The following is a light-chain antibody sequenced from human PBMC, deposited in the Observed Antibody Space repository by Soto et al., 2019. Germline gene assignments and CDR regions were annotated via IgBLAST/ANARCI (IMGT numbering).Light chain of an antibody. CDR2: DAS. CDR1: QSFSSY. V-gene: IGKV3-11*01. J-gene: IGKJ5*01. CDR3: QQRSNWPQVIT. Sequence: EIVLTQSPATLSLSPGERATLSCRASQSFSSYLAWYQQKPGQAPRLLIYDASKRATGIPARFSGRGSGTDFTLTISSLEPEDFAVYYCQQRSNWPQVITFGQGTRLEL.